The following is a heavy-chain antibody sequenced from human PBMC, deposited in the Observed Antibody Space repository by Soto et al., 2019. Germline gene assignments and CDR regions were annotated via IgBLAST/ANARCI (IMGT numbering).Heavy chain of an antibody. CDR3: ARGRFPSWIQPSSDFDY. CDR1: GGSVSSGSDY. Sequence: PSETLSLACTVSGGSVSSGSDYWSWIRQPPGKGLEWIGYIYYSGSTNYNPSLKSRVTISVDTSKNQFSLKLSSVTAADTAVYYCARGRFPSWIQPSSDFDYWGQGTLVTVSS. V-gene: IGHV4-61*01. CDR2: IYYSGST. D-gene: IGHD5-18*01. J-gene: IGHJ4*02.